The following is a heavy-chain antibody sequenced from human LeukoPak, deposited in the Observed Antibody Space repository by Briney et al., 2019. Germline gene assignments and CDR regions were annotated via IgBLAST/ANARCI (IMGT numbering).Heavy chain of an antibody. CDR1: GFTFSSYI. D-gene: IGHD3-3*01. Sequence: GGSLRLSCAASGFTFSSYIMNWVRQAPRKVLEGVSYISSSSSTIYYADSVKGRFTISRDNAKNSLYLQMNSLRAEDTAVYYCARSPHYDFWSGYYTGGDYWGQGTLVTVSS. V-gene: IGHV3-48*04. CDR3: ARSPHYDFWSGYYTGGDY. CDR2: ISSSSSTI. J-gene: IGHJ4*02.